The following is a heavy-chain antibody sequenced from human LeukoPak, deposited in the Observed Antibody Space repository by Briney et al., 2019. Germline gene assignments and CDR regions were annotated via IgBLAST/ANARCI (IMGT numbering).Heavy chain of an antibody. V-gene: IGHV4-38-2*01. CDR2: IYHSGTT. CDR1: GYSISIGYY. Sequence: PSETLSLTCAVSGYSISIGYYWGWIRRPPGKGLEWIGSIYHSGTTYYNSSLKSRVTISGDTSKNQFSLNLSSVTAADTAVYYCARLDNGSPLPIDYWGQGTLVTVSS. J-gene: IGHJ4*02. D-gene: IGHD1-26*01. CDR3: ARLDNGSPLPIDY.